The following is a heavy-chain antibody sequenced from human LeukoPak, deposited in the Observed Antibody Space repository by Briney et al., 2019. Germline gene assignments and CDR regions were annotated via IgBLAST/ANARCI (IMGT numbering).Heavy chain of an antibody. CDR1: GFTFSSYA. D-gene: IGHD5-18*01. CDR3: AKDTASSWWYFDL. CDR2: IGGSGGTT. Sequence: GGSLRLSCAASGFTFSSYAMSWVRQAPGKGLEWVSAIGGSGGTTYYADSVKGRFTISRDNSKNTLYLQMNSLRAEDTAVYYCAKDTASSWWYFDLWGRGTLVTVSS. J-gene: IGHJ2*01. V-gene: IGHV3-23*01.